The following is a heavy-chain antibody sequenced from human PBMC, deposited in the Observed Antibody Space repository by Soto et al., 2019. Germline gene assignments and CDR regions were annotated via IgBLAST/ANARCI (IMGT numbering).Heavy chain of an antibody. V-gene: IGHV3-66*01. Sequence: EVQLVESGGGLVQPGGSLRLSCAASGFTVSSNYMSWVRQAPGKGLEWVSVIYSGGSTYYADSVKGRFTISRDNSKNTLYLQMNRLRAEDTAVYYCARGALTIFGVVTSLDYWGQGTLVTVSS. D-gene: IGHD3-3*01. CDR1: GFTVSSNY. CDR2: IYSGGST. J-gene: IGHJ4*02. CDR3: ARGALTIFGVVTSLDY.